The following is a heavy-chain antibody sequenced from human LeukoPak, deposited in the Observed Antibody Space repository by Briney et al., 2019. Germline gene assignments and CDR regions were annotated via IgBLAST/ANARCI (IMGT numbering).Heavy chain of an antibody. CDR3: ARKDTAMALDAFDI. CDR1: GGSISSGDYY. D-gene: IGHD5-18*01. CDR2: INYSGST. V-gene: IGHV4-30-4*01. Sequence: PSETLSLTCTVSGGSISSGDYYWSWIRQPPGKGLEWIGYINYSGSTYYNPSLKSRVTISVDTSKNQFSLKLSSVTAADTAVYYCARKDTAMALDAFDIWGQGTMVTVSS. J-gene: IGHJ3*02.